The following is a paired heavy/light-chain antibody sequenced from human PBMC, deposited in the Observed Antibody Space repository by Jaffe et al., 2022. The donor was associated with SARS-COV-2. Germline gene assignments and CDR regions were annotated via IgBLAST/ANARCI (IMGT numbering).Light chain of an antibody. CDR2: GAS. Sequence: EIVLTQSPGTLSLSPGERATLSCRASQSVSSSYLAWYQQKPGQAPRLLIYGASSRATGIPDRFSGSGSGTDFTLTISRLEPEDFAVYYCQQYGSSTPMYTFGQGTKLEIK. V-gene: IGKV3-20*01. J-gene: IGKJ2*01. CDR1: QSVSSSY. CDR3: QQYGSSTPMYT.
Heavy chain of an antibody. CDR2: IYYSGST. J-gene: IGHJ3*02. Sequence: QLQLQESGPGLVKPSETLSLTCTVSGGSISSSSYYWGWIRQPPGKGLEWIGSIYYSGSTYYNPSLKSRVTISVDTSKNQFSLKLSSVTAADTAVYYCARHRYYDILTGYHRLLPFDIWGQGTMVTVSS. V-gene: IGHV4-39*01. D-gene: IGHD3-9*01. CDR3: ARHRYYDILTGYHRLLPFDI. CDR1: GGSISSSSYY.